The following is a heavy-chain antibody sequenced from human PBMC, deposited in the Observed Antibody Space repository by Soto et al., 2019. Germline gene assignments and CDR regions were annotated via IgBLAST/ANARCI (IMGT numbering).Heavy chain of an antibody. Sequence: ASETLSLTCAVFGGSFSGYYWSWIRQPPGKGLEWIGEINHSGSTNYNPSPKSRVTISVDTSKKQFSLKMSSVTAADTAVYYCAGGPVVGATIFDYWGQGTQVTVSS. V-gene: IGHV4-34*01. J-gene: IGHJ4*02. CDR1: GGSFSGYY. CDR2: INHSGST. D-gene: IGHD1-26*01. CDR3: AGGPVVGATIFDY.